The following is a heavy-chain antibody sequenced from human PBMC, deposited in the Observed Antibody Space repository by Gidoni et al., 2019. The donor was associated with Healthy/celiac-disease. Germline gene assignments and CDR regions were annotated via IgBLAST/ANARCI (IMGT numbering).Heavy chain of an antibody. D-gene: IGHD6-13*01. J-gene: IGHJ3*02. Sequence: EVQLVESGGGLVKPGGSLRLSCAASRFTFSSYSMNWVRQAPGKGLEWVSSISSSSSYIYYADSVKGRFTISRDNAKNSLYLQMNSLRAEDTAVYYCARDRGIAAAGILDAFDIWGQGTMVTVSS. CDR1: RFTFSSYS. V-gene: IGHV3-21*01. CDR2: ISSSSSYI. CDR3: ARDRGIAAAGILDAFDI.